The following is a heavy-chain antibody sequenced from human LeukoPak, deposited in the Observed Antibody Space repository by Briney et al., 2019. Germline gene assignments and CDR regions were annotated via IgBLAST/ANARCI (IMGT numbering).Heavy chain of an antibody. D-gene: IGHD6-6*01. Sequence: GGSLRLSCAASGFTFSSYAMHWVRQAPGKGLEYVSAISSNGGSTYYANSVKGRFTISRDNSKNTLYLQMGSLRAEDMAVYYCARDLWIGTEYSSPTGYWGQGTLVTVSS. CDR2: ISSNGGST. CDR1: GFTFSSYA. J-gene: IGHJ4*02. CDR3: ARDLWIGTEYSSPTGY. V-gene: IGHV3-64*01.